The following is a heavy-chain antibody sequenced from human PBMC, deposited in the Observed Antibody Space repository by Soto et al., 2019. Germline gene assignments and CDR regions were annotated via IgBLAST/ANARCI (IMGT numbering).Heavy chain of an antibody. J-gene: IGHJ4*02. CDR2: IYTSGST. Sequence: QVQLQESGPGLVKPSETLSLTCTVSGGSISSYYWSWIRQPAGKGLEWIGRIYTSGSTNYNPSPKSRVTMSVDTSKNQFSLKLSSVTAADTAVYYCARSQYDFWSGYYFDYWGQGTLVTVSS. CDR1: GGSISSYY. V-gene: IGHV4-4*07. D-gene: IGHD3-3*01. CDR3: ARSQYDFWSGYYFDY.